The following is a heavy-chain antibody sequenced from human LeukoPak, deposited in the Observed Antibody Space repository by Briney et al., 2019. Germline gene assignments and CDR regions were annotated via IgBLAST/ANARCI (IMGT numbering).Heavy chain of an antibody. V-gene: IGHV3-48*01. CDR3: ARVMSGYYVVLDI. Sequence: GGSLRLSCAASGFTFSSYAMSWARQAPGKGLEWVSYISSSASTIYYADSVKGRFTVSRDNAKNILYLQMNSLRAEDTAVYYCARVMSGYYVVLDIWGQGTMVTVSS. CDR2: ISSSASTI. D-gene: IGHD3-3*01. CDR1: GFTFSSYA. J-gene: IGHJ3*02.